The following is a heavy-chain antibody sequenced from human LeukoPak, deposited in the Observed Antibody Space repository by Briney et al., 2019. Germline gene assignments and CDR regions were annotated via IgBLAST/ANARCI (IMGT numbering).Heavy chain of an antibody. V-gene: IGHV4-4*02. CDR3: ARGGGYGSGSYLFDY. CDR1: GGSISNNNW. D-gene: IGHD3-10*01. Sequence: SETLSLTCAVSGGSISNNNWWSWVRQPPGKGLEWIGEIYHSGNTNDNPSLKSRVTISVDKSKNQFSLKLSSVTAADTAVYYCARGGGYGSGSYLFDYWGQGTLVTVSS. J-gene: IGHJ4*02. CDR2: IYHSGNT.